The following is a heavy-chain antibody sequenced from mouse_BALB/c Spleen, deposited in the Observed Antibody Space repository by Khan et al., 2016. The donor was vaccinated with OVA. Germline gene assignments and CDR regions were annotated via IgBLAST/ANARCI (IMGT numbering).Heavy chain of an antibody. D-gene: IGHD4-1*01. CDR3: ARKASNCDFSFAY. CDR1: GYTFTNYV. J-gene: IGHJ3*01. V-gene: IGHV1S136*01. Sequence: VQLKQSGPDLVKPGASVKMSCKASGYTFTNYVMHWVKQKPGQGLEWIGYINPDNDGIRYNEKFKDKATLTSDKSSSTAYLELSSLTTEDSAVYYYARKASNCDFSFAYWGQGTLVTVSA. CDR2: INPDNDGI.